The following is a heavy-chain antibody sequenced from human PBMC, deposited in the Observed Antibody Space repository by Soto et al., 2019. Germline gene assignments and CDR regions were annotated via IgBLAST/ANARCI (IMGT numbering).Heavy chain of an antibody. CDR1: GYTFTSYG. CDR2: ISAYNGNT. V-gene: IGHV1-18*01. J-gene: IGHJ6*03. CDR3: ARSSSSWPMYYYYMDV. D-gene: IGHD6-13*01. Sequence: ASVKVSCKASGYTFTSYGISWVRQAPGQGLEWMGWISAYNGNTNYAQKLQGRVTMTTDTSTSTAYMELRSLRSDDTAVYYCARSSSSWPMYYYYMDVWGKGTTVTVSS.